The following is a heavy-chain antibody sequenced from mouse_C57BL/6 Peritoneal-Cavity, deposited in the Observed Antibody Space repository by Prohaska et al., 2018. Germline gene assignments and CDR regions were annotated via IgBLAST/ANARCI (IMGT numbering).Heavy chain of an antibody. CDR1: GYTFTSYW. V-gene: IGHV1-61*01. Sequence: RPGSSVKLSCKASGYTFTSYWMDWVKQRPGQGLEWIGNIYPSDSETHYNQKFKDKATLTGDKSASTAYMQISSLTSEDSAVYYCARDYDFDYWGQGTTLTVSS. CDR2: IYPSDSET. J-gene: IGHJ2*01. CDR3: ARDYDFDY. D-gene: IGHD1-1*01.